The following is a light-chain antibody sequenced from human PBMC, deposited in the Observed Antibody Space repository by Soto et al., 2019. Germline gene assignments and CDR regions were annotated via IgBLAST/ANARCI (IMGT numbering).Light chain of an antibody. CDR2: AAS. CDR3: QQYGSSPIT. CDR1: QSISNW. Sequence: DIQITQSPSTLPSSVGDRFTITCRASQSISNWLAWYQQKPGKAPKLLIYAASSLQSGVPSRFSGSGSGTDFTLTISSLQPEDFAVYYCQQYGSSPITFGQGTRLEIK. J-gene: IGKJ5*01. V-gene: IGKV1-5*01.